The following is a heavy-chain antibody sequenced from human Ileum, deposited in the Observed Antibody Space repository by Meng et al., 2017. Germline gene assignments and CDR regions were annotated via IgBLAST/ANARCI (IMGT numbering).Heavy chain of an antibody. CDR2: INNSGDRT. V-gene: IGHV3-23*01. CDR1: GFTFSNYA. D-gene: IGHD1-14*01. Sequence: GESLKISCVASGFTFSNYAMTWVRQAPGKGPEWVSSINNSGDRTWYADSEEGRFTISRDNSKKALYQQMNSLKADDTAVYYCAKNITAASLDRTFDSWGQGTQVTVSS. J-gene: IGHJ4*02. CDR3: AKNITAASLDRTFDS.